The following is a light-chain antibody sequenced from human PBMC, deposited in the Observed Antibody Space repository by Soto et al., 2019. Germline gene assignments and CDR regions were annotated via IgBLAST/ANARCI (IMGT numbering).Light chain of an antibody. CDR2: GAS. CDR1: QSVSSN. J-gene: IGKJ1*01. V-gene: IGKV3-15*01. Sequence: EIVMTQSPATLSVSPGERATLSCRASQSVSSNLAWYQQKPGQAPRLLIYGASTRATGIPARFSGSGSGTEVTLTISSLQSEDFAVYYCQQYNNWAPGAFGQGTRWKSN. CDR3: QQYNNWAPGA.